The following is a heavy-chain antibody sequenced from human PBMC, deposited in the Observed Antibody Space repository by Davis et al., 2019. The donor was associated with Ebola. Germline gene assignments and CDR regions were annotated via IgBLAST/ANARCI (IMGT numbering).Heavy chain of an antibody. CDR3: SRAGYMGYVASWLHP. Sequence: GESLKISCRGSGFTFGDYALSWVRQAPGKGLEWVGFIRSKAYGGTTEYAASVKGRFTISRDDVQSIAYLQVNSLKTEDTGVYYCSRAGYMGYVASWLHPWGQGTLVTVSS. V-gene: IGHV3-49*04. J-gene: IGHJ5*02. D-gene: IGHD5-12*01. CDR1: GFTFGDYA. CDR2: IRSKAYGGTT.